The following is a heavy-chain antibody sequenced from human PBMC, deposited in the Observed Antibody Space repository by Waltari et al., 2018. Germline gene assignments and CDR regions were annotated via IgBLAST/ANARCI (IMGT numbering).Heavy chain of an antibody. J-gene: IGHJ2*01. Sequence: QVQLQQWGAGLLKPSETLSLTCAVYGGSFSGYYWSWIRQPPGKGLEWMWEINHSGSTNYNPARKSRVTISVDTSKNQFSLTLSSVTAADTAVYYCARGGRFLEWLLSPYWYFDLWGRGTLVTVSS. V-gene: IGHV4-34*01. CDR1: GGSFSGYY. CDR2: INHSGST. CDR3: ARGGRFLEWLLSPYWYFDL. D-gene: IGHD3-3*01.